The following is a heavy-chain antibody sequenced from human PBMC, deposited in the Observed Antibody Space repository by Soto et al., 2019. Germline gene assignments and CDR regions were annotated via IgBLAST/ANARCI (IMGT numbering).Heavy chain of an antibody. D-gene: IGHD3-10*01. J-gene: IGHJ4*02. V-gene: IGHV1-69*02. CDR1: GGTFSSYT. Sequence: QVQLVQSGAEVKKPGSSVKVSCKASGGTFSSYTISWVRQAPGQGLEWMGRIIPILGIANYAQKFQGRVTITADKSTSTAYMELSSLRSEDTAVYYCARWGHYYGSGSYYNDSLVYWGQGTLVTVSS. CDR3: ARWGHYYGSGSYYNDSLVY. CDR2: IIPILGIA.